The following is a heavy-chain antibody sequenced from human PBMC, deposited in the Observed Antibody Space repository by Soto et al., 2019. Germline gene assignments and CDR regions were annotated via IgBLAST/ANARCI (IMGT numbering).Heavy chain of an antibody. CDR1: GGTFSSYA. J-gene: IGHJ6*02. Sequence: QVQLVQSGAEVKKPGSSVKVSCKASGGTFSSYAISWVRQATGQGLEWMGGIIPIFGTANYAQKFQGRVTITADESTSTAYMEPSSLRSEDTAVYYCARDYPYSSSSPRYYGMDVWGQGTTVTVSS. CDR2: IIPIFGTA. V-gene: IGHV1-69*12. D-gene: IGHD6-6*01. CDR3: ARDYPYSSSSPRYYGMDV.